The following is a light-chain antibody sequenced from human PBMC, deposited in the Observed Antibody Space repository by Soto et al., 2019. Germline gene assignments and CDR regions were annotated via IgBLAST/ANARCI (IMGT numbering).Light chain of an antibody. V-gene: IGKV3-20*01. Sequence: EIGLTQSPGTLSLSPGERATLSCRASQSVRNNYLAWYQQRPGQAPRLLIYAASSRATGIPDRFSGSGSGTDFTLTISRLEPEDFAVYYCQQYGTSPRTFGQGTKVEIK. CDR2: AAS. J-gene: IGKJ1*01. CDR1: QSVRNNY. CDR3: QQYGTSPRT.